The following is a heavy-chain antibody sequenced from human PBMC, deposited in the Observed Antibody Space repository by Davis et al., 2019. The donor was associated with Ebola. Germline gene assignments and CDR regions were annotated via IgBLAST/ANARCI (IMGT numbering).Heavy chain of an antibody. CDR3: ARDRPLYYDILTGYYPLDY. CDR1: GYTFTSYG. J-gene: IGHJ4*02. D-gene: IGHD3-9*01. CDR2: ISAYNGNT. V-gene: IGHV1-18*01. Sequence: AASVKVSCKASGYTFTSYGISWVRQAPGQGLEWMGWISAYNGNTNYAQKLQGRVTMTRDTSTSTVYMELRSLRSDDTAVYYCARDRPLYYDILTGYYPLDYWGQGTLVTVSS.